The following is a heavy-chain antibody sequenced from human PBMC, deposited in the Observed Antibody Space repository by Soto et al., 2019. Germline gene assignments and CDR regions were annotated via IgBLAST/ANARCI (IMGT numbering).Heavy chain of an antibody. J-gene: IGHJ6*02. D-gene: IGHD3-3*01. Sequence: EVQLVESGGGLVQPGGALRLSCAASGFTFSSYWMSWVRQAPGKGLEWVANIKKDGSEKYYVDAVKGRFTISRDNAKYSLYLQMNSLRAEDTAVDYCARDRYSYYDFWSGSLPYYYYGMDVWGQGTTVTVSS. CDR2: IKKDGSEK. V-gene: IGHV3-7*01. CDR3: ARDRYSYYDFWSGSLPYYYYGMDV. CDR1: GFTFSSYW.